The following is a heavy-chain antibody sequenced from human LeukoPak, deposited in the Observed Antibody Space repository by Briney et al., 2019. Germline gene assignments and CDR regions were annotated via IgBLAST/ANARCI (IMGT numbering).Heavy chain of an antibody. J-gene: IGHJ5*02. V-gene: IGHV4-34*01. CDR2: INHSGST. CDR3: ARGPLRVAATSLARNWFDP. CDR1: GGSFSGYH. D-gene: IGHD6-13*01. Sequence: SETLSLTCAVYGGSFSGYHRSWIRQPPGKGLEWIGEINHSGSTNYNPSLKSRVTISVDTSKNQFSLKLSSVTAADTAVYYCARGPLRVAATSLARNWFDPWGQGTLVTVSS.